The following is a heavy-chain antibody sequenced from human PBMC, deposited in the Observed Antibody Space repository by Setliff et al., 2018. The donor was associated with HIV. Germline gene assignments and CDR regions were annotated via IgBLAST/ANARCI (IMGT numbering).Heavy chain of an antibody. J-gene: IGHJ4*02. D-gene: IGHD6-19*01. V-gene: IGHV3-30*07. CDR2: ISYDGSRI. CDR3: TSDPPASGWTLAY. Sequence: GGSLRLSCVASGFTFSTFAMHWVRQAPGKGLEWVSVISYDGSRISYADSVEGRFTISRDNTKNLLYLQMNSLRAEDTAVYFCTSDPPASGWTLAYWGQGALVTVSS. CDR1: GFTFSTFA.